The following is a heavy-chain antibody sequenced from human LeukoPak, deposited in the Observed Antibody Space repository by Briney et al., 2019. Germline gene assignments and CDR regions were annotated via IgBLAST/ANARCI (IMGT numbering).Heavy chain of an antibody. CDR3: ASSGVKVAQVPFDY. D-gene: IGHD2-15*01. Sequence: GGSLRLSCAASGFTFSSYEMNGVRQAPGKGLEWVSYIGGSTSTTFYADSVKGRFTISRDNAKNSVYLQMNSLRAEDTAVYYCASSGVKVAQVPFDYWGQGTLVTVPS. CDR1: GFTFSSYE. CDR2: IGGSTSTT. V-gene: IGHV3-48*03. J-gene: IGHJ4*02.